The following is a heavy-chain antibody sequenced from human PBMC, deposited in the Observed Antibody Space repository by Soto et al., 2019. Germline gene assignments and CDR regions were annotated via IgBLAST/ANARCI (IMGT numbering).Heavy chain of an antibody. CDR2: MNPNTGNS. Sequence: ASVKVSCKASGYTFTSYDIYWVRQATGQGLEWMRWMNPNTGNSGYAQKFQGRVTMTSDTSISTAHMELSSLRSEDTAVYYCARRAETNGWNGFGADKYYFDFWGQGTLVTV. J-gene: IGHJ4*02. V-gene: IGHV1-8*01. D-gene: IGHD1-1*01. CDR3: ARRAETNGWNGFGADKYYFDF. CDR1: GYTFTSYD.